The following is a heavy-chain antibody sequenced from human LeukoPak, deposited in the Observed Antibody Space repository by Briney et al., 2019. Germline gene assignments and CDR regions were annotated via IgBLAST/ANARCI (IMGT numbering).Heavy chain of an antibody. D-gene: IGHD7-27*01. CDR3: ARRDPGPDTFDI. V-gene: IGHV1-69*05. J-gene: IGHJ3*02. CDR1: GGTFSSYT. Sequence: GASVTVSCKASGGTFSSYTISWVRPAPGQGLEWMGGVIPIFGTANYAQKFQGRVTITTDESTSTAYMELSSLRYEDTAVYYCARRDPGPDTFDIWGQGTMVTVSS. CDR2: VIPIFGTA.